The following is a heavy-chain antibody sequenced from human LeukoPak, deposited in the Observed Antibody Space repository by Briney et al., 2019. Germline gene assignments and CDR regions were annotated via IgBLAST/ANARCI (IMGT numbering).Heavy chain of an antibody. V-gene: IGHV1-69*05. Sequence: VTVSCKASGGTFSSYAISWVRQAPGQGLEWMGGIIPICGTANYAQKFQGRVTITTDESTSTAYMELSSLRSEDTAVYYCARGWADIVVVPAAIVGYFQHWGQGTLVTGSS. D-gene: IGHD2-2*01. CDR1: GGTFSSYA. CDR3: ARGWADIVVVPAAIVGYFQH. J-gene: IGHJ1*01. CDR2: IIPICGTA.